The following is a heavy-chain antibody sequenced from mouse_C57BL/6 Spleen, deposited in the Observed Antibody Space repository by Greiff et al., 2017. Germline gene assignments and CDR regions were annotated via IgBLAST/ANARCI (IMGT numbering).Heavy chain of an antibody. J-gene: IGHJ4*01. V-gene: IGHV3-6*01. CDR3: ASSWNYYAYAMDY. Sequence: EVKLMESGPGLVKPSQSLSLTCSVTGYSITSGYYWNWIRQFPGNKLEWMGYISYDGSNNYNPSLKNRISITRDTSKNQFFLKLNSVTTEDTATYYCASSWNYYAYAMDYWGQGTSVTVSS. CDR1: GYSITSGYY. CDR2: ISYDGSN. D-gene: IGHD2-1*01.